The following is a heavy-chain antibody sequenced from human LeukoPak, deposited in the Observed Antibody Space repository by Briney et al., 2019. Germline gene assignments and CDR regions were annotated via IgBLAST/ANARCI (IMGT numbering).Heavy chain of an antibody. CDR2: LNPNSGNT. CDR1: GYTFSSYD. CDR3: AKAQGSGFNI. J-gene: IGHJ3*02. Sequence: ASVKVSCKASGYTFSSYDINWVRQATGQGLEWMGWLNPNSGNTGYAQEFQGRVTMTRNTSISTAYMELSSLRSEDTAVYYCAKAQGSGFNIWGQGTMVTVSS. V-gene: IGHV1-8*01.